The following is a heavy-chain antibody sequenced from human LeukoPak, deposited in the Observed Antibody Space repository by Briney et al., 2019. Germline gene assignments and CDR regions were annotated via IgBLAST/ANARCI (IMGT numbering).Heavy chain of an antibody. V-gene: IGHV4-61*01. CDR1: GGSVSSGSYY. D-gene: IGHD3-10*01. CDR3: ARVTGFGELLPYYYGMDV. Sequence: SETLSLTCTVSGGSVSSGSYYWSWIRQPPGKGLEWIGYIYYSGSTNYNPSLKSRVTISVDTSKNQFSLKLSSVTAADTAVYYCARVTGFGELLPYYYGMDVWGKGTTVTVSS. J-gene: IGHJ6*04. CDR2: IYYSGST.